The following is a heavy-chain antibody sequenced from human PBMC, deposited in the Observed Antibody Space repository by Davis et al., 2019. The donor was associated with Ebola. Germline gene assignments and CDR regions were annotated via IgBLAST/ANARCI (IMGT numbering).Heavy chain of an antibody. CDR3: ARGPCGRAFCIPDELDY. V-gene: IGHV7-4-1*02. CDR1: GYGFPSYA. J-gene: IGHJ4*02. Sequence: AASVTVSCKASGYGFPSYAINWVRQAPGQGLEWMGWINTKTGHPTYAQGFEGRFVFSMDPSVNTAYLQITSLKSEDAAVYYCARGPCGRAFCIPDELDYWGQGTLVTVSS. D-gene: IGHD2-15*01. CDR2: INTKTGHP.